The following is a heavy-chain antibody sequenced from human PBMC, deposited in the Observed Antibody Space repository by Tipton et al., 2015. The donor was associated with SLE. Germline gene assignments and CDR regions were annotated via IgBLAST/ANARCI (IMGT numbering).Heavy chain of an antibody. CDR3: ARVRGSGNYYGGDDYFDY. Sequence: QVQLVQSGAEVKKPGSSVKVSCKASGGTFSSYAISWVRQAPGQGLEWMGRIIPIFGTANYAQKFQGRVTITADESTSTAYMELSSLRSEDTAVYYCARVRGSGNYYGGDDYFDYWGQGTLITVSS. V-gene: IGHV1-69*18. D-gene: IGHD3-10*01. J-gene: IGHJ4*02. CDR1: GGTFSSYA. CDR2: IIPIFGTA.